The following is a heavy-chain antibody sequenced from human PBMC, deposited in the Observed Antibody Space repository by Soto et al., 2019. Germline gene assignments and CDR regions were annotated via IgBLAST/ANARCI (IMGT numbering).Heavy chain of an antibody. Sequence: SETLSLTCTVSGGSINSADYYWSWVRQPPGKGLEWIGYIYYSGSTYLNPSLKSRVTISKDTSRNQFSLRLTSVTAADTAVYYCARAIVVTIGGMDVWGQGTTVTVSS. J-gene: IGHJ6*02. CDR3: ARAIVVTIGGMDV. D-gene: IGHD5-12*01. CDR2: IYYSGST. V-gene: IGHV4-30-4*01. CDR1: GGSINSADYY.